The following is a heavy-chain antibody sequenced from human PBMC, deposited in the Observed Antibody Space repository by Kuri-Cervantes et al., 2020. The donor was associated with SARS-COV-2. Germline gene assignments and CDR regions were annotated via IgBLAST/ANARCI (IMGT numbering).Heavy chain of an antibody. Sequence: GSLRLSCTVSGGSISSYYWSWIRQPPGKGLEWIGYIYYSGSTNYNPPLKRRVTISVDTCKNQFPLKLSSVTAADTAVYYCARDRSSSGYSDYWGQGTLVTVSS. J-gene: IGHJ4*02. CDR3: ARDRSSSGYSDY. CDR2: IYYSGST. V-gene: IGHV4-59*01. D-gene: IGHD3-22*01. CDR1: GGSISSYY.